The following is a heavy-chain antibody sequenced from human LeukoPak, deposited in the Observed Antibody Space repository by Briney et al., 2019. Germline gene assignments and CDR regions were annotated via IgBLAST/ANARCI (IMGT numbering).Heavy chain of an antibody. CDR1: GFTFSSYA. J-gene: IGHJ6*03. V-gene: IGHV3-23*01. Sequence: GGSLRLSCAASGFTFSSYAMSWVRQALGKGLEWVSAISGSGGSTYYADSVQGRFTISRDNSKNTLYLQMNILRAEDMAVYYCAKDGYDYYYYYMDVWGKGTTVTVSS. D-gene: IGHD1-1*01. CDR2: ISGSGGST. CDR3: AKDGYDYYYYYMDV.